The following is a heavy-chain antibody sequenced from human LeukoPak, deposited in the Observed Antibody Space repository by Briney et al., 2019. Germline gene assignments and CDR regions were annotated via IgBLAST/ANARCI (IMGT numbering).Heavy chain of an antibody. D-gene: IGHD1-26*01. V-gene: IGHV4-59*08. Sequence: SETLSLTCSVPGGSISSYYWSSIRQPPGKGLEWVGYFYYSGSPNYNPSLKSHDTISVDTPKKQFSLKLSSVTAADTAIYYCARHPGRVGADQNDIWGQGTMVTVSS. CDR3: ARHPGRVGADQNDI. CDR1: GGSISSYY. CDR2: FYYSGSP. J-gene: IGHJ3*02.